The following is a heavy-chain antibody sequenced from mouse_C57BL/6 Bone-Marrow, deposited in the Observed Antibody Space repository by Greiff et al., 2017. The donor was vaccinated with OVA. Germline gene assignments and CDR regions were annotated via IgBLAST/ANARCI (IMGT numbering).Heavy chain of an antibody. V-gene: IGHV1-58*01. D-gene: IGHD2-4*01. CDR1: GYTFTSYG. CDR2: IYIGNGYT. CDR3: ASGIYYDYDVFAY. J-gene: IGHJ3*01. Sequence: VQLKESGAELVRPGSSVKMSCKTSGYTFTSYGINWVKQRPGQGLEWIGYIYIGNGYTEYNEKFKGKATLTSDTSSSTAYMQLSSLTSEDSAIYFCASGIYYDYDVFAYWGQGTLVTVSA.